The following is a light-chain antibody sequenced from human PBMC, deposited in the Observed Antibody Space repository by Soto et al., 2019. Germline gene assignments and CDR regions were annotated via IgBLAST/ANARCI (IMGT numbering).Light chain of an antibody. J-gene: IGKJ2*01. CDR2: DAS. CDR3: QQYNGYPYT. Sequence: DIQMTQSPSTLSASVGDRVTITCRASQSISSWLAWYHQKPGKAPNLLIYDASSLESGVPSRFSVSGSGTEFTLTISGLQPDDFATYYCQQYNGYPYTFGQGTKLEIK. CDR1: QSISSW. V-gene: IGKV1-5*01.